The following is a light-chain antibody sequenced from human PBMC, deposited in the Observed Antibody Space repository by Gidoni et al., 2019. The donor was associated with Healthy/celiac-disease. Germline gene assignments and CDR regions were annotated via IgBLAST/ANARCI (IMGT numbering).Light chain of an antibody. CDR1: QSVSSY. CDR2: VAS. J-gene: IGKJ4*01. V-gene: IGKV3-11*01. Sequence: EIVMTQSPATLSLSPGERATLPCRASQSVSSYLAWYQQKPGQAPRLLIYVASNRATGIPARFSGSGSGTDFTLTISSLEPEDFAVYYCQQRSNWPLTFGGGTKVEIK. CDR3: QQRSNWPLT.